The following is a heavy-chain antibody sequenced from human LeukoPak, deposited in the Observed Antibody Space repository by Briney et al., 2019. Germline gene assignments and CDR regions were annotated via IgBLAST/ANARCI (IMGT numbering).Heavy chain of an antibody. CDR2: IYYSGST. D-gene: IGHD1-14*01. V-gene: IGHV4-39*07. CDR1: GGSISSSSYY. CDR3: ARDLNLGIPASHLTPY. J-gene: IGHJ4*02. Sequence: SETLSLTCTVSGGSISSSSYYWGWIRQPPGKGLEWIGSIYYSGSTYYNPSLKSRVTISVDTSKNQFSLKLSSVTAADTAVYYCARDLNLGIPASHLTPYWGQGTLVTVSS.